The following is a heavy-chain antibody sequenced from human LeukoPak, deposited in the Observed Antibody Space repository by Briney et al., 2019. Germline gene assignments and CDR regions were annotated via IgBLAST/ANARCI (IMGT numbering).Heavy chain of an antibody. CDR2: ISSSSSYI. D-gene: IGHD6-19*01. V-gene: IGHV3-21*01. Sequence: GGSLRLSCAASGFTFSSYSMNWVRQAPGKGLEWVSSISSSSSYIYYADSVKGRFTISRDNAKNSLYVQMNSLRAEDTAVYYCARGDVGSSGWIPFDYWGQGTLVTVSS. J-gene: IGHJ4*02. CDR3: ARGDVGSSGWIPFDY. CDR1: GFTFSSYS.